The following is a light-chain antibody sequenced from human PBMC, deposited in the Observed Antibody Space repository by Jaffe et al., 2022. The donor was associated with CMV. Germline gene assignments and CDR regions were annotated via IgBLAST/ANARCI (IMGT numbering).Light chain of an antibody. CDR3: QVWDRSSHHVI. CDR1: NIGDKS. J-gene: IGLJ2*01. Sequence: SYVLTQPPSVSVAPGQTARITCGENNIGDKSVHWYQQRPGQAPLLVIFYDSDRPSGIPERFSGSNSGDTATLTITRVEAGDEADYYCQVWDRSSHHVIFGGGTKLTVL. CDR2: YDS. V-gene: IGLV3-21*04.